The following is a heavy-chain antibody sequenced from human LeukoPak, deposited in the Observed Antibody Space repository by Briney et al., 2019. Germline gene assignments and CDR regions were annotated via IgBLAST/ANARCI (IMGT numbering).Heavy chain of an antibody. CDR1: GGTFSSYA. J-gene: IGHJ5*02. V-gene: IGHV1-69*01. D-gene: IGHD2-2*01. CDR3: ARGRVPAATYNWFDP. Sequence: SVKVSCKASGGTFSSYAISWVQQAPGQGLEWMGGIIPIFGTANYAQKFQGRVTITADESTSTAYMELSSLRSEDTAVYYCARGRVPAATYNWFDPWGQGTLVTVSS. CDR2: IIPIFGTA.